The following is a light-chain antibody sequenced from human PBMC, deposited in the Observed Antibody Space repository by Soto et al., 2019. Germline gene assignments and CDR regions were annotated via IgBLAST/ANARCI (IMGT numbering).Light chain of an antibody. V-gene: IGLV2-14*01. CDR1: SSDVGGYNY. CDR3: SSYTSSSTLV. J-gene: IGLJ1*01. CDR2: EVS. Sequence: QSALTQPASVSGSPGQWIMISCTGTSSDVGGYNYVSWYQQHPGKAPKLMIYEVSNRPSGVSNRFSGSKSGNTASLTISGLQAEDEADYYCSSYTSSSTLVFGTGTKVTVL.